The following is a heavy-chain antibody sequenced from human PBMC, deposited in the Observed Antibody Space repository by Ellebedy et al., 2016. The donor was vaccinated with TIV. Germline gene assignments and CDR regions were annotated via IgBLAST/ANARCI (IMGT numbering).Heavy chain of an antibody. D-gene: IGHD3-9*01. J-gene: IGHJ4*02. CDR2: ISSSSGYI. CDR3: ARDRDDILTGYPSTPFLEINYFDY. V-gene: IGHV3-21*01. CDR1: GFTFDTYG. Sequence: GGSLRLSCAASGFTFDTYGVNWVRQAPGKGLEWVSAISSSSGYIFYADSVKGRFTISRDNAKKSLYLQMNSLRAEDTAVYYCARDRDDILTGYPSTPFLEINYFDYWGQGTLVTVSS.